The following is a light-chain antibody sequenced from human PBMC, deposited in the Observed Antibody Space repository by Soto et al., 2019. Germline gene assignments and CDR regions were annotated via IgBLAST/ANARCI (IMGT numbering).Light chain of an antibody. Sequence: EIVLTQSPATLSLSPGERATLSCRASRSVSTSLAWYQQKPGQAPRLLMFDASNRATGIPARFSGSGSGTDFTLAISSLEPDDFAVYYCQQRDNWPWTFGQGTKVDIK. CDR3: QQRDNWPWT. CDR1: RSVSTS. V-gene: IGKV3-11*01. J-gene: IGKJ1*01. CDR2: DAS.